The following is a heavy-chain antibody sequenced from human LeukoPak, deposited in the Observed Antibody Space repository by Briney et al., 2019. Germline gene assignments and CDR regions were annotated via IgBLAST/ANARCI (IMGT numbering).Heavy chain of an antibody. Sequence: TGGSLRLSCAASGFTVSSNYMNWVRQAPGKGLEWISYISSGSSTIYYADSVKGRFTISRDNAKNSLFLQMSSLRDEDTAVYYCARGIFSLDYWGQGTLVTVSS. CDR2: ISSGSSTI. CDR1: GFTVSSNY. CDR3: ARGIFSLDY. V-gene: IGHV3-48*02. J-gene: IGHJ4*02.